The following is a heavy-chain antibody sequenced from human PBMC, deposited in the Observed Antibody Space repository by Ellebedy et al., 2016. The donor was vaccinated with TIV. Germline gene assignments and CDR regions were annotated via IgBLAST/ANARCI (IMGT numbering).Heavy chain of an antibody. CDR2: INQDGSEK. CDR1: GFSFRSYW. CDR3: ATDGSYGDYRSPAHAFEF. Sequence: GESLKISCAASGFSFRSYWMSWVRQAPGKGLEWVANINQDGSEKYYVDSVKGRFTISRDNAKNSLYLQMISLGADDTAVYYCATDGSYGDYRSPAHAFEFWGQGTMVTVSS. D-gene: IGHD4-17*01. J-gene: IGHJ3*01. V-gene: IGHV3-7*01.